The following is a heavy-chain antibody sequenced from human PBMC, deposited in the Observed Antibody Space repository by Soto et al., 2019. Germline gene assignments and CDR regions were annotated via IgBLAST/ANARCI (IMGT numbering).Heavy chain of an antibody. CDR1: GFTFSSYD. CDR3: ARGASGTMVRGVSDNFDY. V-gene: IGHV3-13*01. Sequence: GGSLRLSCAASGFTFSSYDMHWVRQATGKGLEWVSAIGTAGDTYYPGSVKGRFTISRENAKNSLYLQMNSLRAGDTAVYYCARGASGTMVRGVSDNFDYWGQGTLVTVSS. CDR2: IGTAGDT. J-gene: IGHJ4*02. D-gene: IGHD3-10*01.